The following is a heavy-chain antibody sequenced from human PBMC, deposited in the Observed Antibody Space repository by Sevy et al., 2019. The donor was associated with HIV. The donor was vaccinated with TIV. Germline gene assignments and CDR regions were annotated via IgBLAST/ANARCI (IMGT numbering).Heavy chain of an antibody. J-gene: IGHJ6*02. D-gene: IGHD2-21*01. V-gene: IGHV3-9*01. Sequence: GGSLRLSCAASGFTFDDYAMHWVRQAPGKGLEWVSGISWNSGSIGYADSVKGRFTISRDNAKNSLYLQMNSLRAEDTALYYCANDSGPVFGDGMDVWGQGTTVTVSS. CDR2: ISWNSGSI. CDR1: GFTFDDYA. CDR3: ANDSGPVFGDGMDV.